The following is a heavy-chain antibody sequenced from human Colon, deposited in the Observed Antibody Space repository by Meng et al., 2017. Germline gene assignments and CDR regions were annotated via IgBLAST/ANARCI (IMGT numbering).Heavy chain of an antibody. V-gene: IGHV1-18*01. CDR2: INSHRGMT. D-gene: IGHD3-16*01. CDR3: ARVGQEYIWGTDLQSAPLRD. Sequence: QVQLMQSAAEVKKPGASVKVSRKTSGYTFINYGIEWVRQAPGQGLEWMGWINSHRGMTHIGENFRERITLTTDPSTSTSYMELTSLRPDDTATYYCARVGQEYIWGTDLQSAPLRDWGQGTLVTVSS. CDR1: GYTFINYG. J-gene: IGHJ4*02.